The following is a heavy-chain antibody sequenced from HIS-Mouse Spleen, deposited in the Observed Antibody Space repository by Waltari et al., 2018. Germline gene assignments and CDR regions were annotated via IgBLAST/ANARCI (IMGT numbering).Heavy chain of an antibody. V-gene: IGHV3-30*04. D-gene: IGHD2-2*01. CDR1: GFTFSSYA. J-gene: IGHJ4*02. CDR3: ARPEERYVVVPAAFDY. CDR2: ISDDGSNK. Sequence: QVQLVESGGGVVQPGRSLRLSCAASGFTFSSYAMHWVRQAPGKGLEWVAVISDDGSNKYYAASVKGRFTISRDNSKNTLYLQMNSLRAEDTAVYYCARPEERYVVVPAAFDYWGQGTLVTVSS.